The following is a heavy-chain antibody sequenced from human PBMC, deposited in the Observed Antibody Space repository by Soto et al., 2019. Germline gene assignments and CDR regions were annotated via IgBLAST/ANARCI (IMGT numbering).Heavy chain of an antibody. D-gene: IGHD4-17*01. V-gene: IGHV1-46*01. J-gene: IGHJ4*02. CDR3: ARDSAYGDYQYYFDY. CDR2: INPRGGST. Sequence: WASVKVSCKASGYTFISYYMNWVRQAPGQGLEWMGIINPRGGSTSYAQSFQGRVTMTRDTSTSTVYMELSSLRSEDTAVYYCARDSAYGDYQYYFDYWGQGTLVTVSS. CDR1: GYTFISYY.